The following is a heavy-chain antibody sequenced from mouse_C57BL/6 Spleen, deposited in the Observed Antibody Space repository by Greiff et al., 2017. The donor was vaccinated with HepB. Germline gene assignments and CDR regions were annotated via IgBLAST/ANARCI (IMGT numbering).Heavy chain of an antibody. V-gene: IGHV1-7*01. CDR3: ARGTGAYYAMDY. CDR2: INPSSCYT. D-gene: IGHD3-3*01. J-gene: IGHJ4*01. Sequence: VQLQQSGAELAKPGASVKLYCKASGYTFTRSWMHWVKQRPGQGLEWLGYINPSSCYTKYNQKFKDKATLTPDKSSRTADMQLSSLTYEDSAVYCCARGTGAYYAMDYWGKGTSVTVSA. CDR1: GYTFTRSW.